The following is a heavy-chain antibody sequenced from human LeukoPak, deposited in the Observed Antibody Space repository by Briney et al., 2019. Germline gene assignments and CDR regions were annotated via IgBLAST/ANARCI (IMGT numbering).Heavy chain of an antibody. CDR3: ARWVWSYGIDP. Sequence: GGSLRLSCAASGFTFDDYAMHWVRQAPGKGLEWVSGISWNSGSIGYADSVKGRFTISRDNAKNSLYLQMNSQRAEDTAVYYCARWVWSYGIDPWGQGTLVTVSS. CDR1: GFTFDDYA. J-gene: IGHJ5*02. CDR2: ISWNSGSI. V-gene: IGHV3-9*01. D-gene: IGHD1-26*01.